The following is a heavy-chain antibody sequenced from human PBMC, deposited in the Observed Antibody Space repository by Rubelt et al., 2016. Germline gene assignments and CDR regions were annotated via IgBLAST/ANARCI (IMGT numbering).Heavy chain of an antibody. D-gene: IGHD2-21*02. V-gene: IGHV4-39*01. CDR1: GGSISSSNNWY. Sequence: QVQLQESGPGLVKPLETLSLTCTVSGGSISSSNNWYWGWIRQPPGKGLEWIGSIYHSGSTYYNPSLKIQIPISLNPPKNQMPMKLRFGTAADTAVYYFARHHRRSCGGDCYAFDIWGQGTMVTVAS. CDR3: ARHHRRSCGGDCYAFDI. CDR2: IYHSGST. J-gene: IGHJ3*02.